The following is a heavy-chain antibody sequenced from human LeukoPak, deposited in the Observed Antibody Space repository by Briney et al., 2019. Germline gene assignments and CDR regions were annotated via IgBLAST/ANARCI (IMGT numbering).Heavy chain of an antibody. J-gene: IGHJ4*02. D-gene: IGHD3-3*01. V-gene: IGHV3-7*05. Sequence: PGGSLTLSCVATIFKRRGGWMCRFRQAPGKGLEWVATIKQDGSEKYYVDSVKGRFTTSRDIAQNSLYLQMNSLRAEDTAVYFCARDAGYDFWTGYYDFWGQGTLVTVSS. CDR2: IKQDGSEK. CDR3: ARDAGYDFWTGYYDF. CDR1: IFKRRGGW.